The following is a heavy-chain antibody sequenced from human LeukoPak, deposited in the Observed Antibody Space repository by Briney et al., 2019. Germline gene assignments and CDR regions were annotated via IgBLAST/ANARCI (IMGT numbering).Heavy chain of an antibody. CDR2: INTDGSST. Sequence: GGSLRLSCAASGFTFSSYWMHWVRQAPGKGLVWVSRINTDGSSTSYADSVKCRFTISRDNAKNSLYLQMNSLRAEDTAVYYCVRDPGWKGIDYWGQGTLVTVSS. V-gene: IGHV3-74*01. CDR1: GFTFSSYW. D-gene: IGHD1-1*01. CDR3: VRDPGWKGIDY. J-gene: IGHJ4*02.